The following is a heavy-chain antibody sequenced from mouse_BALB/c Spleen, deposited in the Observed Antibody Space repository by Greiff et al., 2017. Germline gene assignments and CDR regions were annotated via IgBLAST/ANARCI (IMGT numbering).Heavy chain of an antibody. D-gene: IGHD2-2*01. CDR3: ARYGYYFDY. V-gene: IGHV5-17*02. CDR2: ISSGSSTI. Sequence: EVQRVESGGGLVQPGGSRKLSCAASGFTFSSFGMHWVRQAPEKGLEWVAYISSGSSTIYYADTVKGRFTISRDNPKNTLFLQMTSLRSEDTAMYYCARYGYYFDYWGQGTTLTVSS. J-gene: IGHJ2*01. CDR1: GFTFSSFG.